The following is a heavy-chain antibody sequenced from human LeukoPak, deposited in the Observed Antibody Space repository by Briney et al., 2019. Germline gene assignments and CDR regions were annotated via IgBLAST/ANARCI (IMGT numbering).Heavy chain of an antibody. J-gene: IGHJ4*02. CDR1: GFTFDDYA. D-gene: IGHD3-22*01. CDR2: ISWNSGSR. Sequence: PGRSLRLSCEASGFTFDDYAMHWVRQAPGKGLEWVSGISWNSGSRGYADSVKGRFTISRDNAKNSLYLQMNSLRAEDTALYYCAKDQTYYYDSSGYYGPLDYWGQGTLVTVSS. V-gene: IGHV3-9*01. CDR3: AKDQTYYYDSSGYYGPLDY.